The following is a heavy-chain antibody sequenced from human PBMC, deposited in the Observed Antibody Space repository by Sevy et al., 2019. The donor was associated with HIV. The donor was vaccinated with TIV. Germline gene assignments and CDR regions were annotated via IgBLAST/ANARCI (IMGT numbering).Heavy chain of an antibody. J-gene: IGHJ4*02. D-gene: IGHD2-8*01. CDR3: ARRDVNHQYLMDY. CDR2: ISYDERDI. V-gene: IGHV3-30*03. Sequence: GGSLRLSCAASGFTFSDYAMHWVRQAPGKGLEWLSYISYDERDIYYLDSVRGRFSVSRDISKRTRFLQMNDLGPEDTAVYYCARRDVNHQYLMDYWGQGILVTVSS. CDR1: GFTFSDYA.